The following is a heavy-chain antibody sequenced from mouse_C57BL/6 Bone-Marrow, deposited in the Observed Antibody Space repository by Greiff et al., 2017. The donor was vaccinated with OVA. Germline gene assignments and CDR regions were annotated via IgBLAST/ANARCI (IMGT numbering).Heavy chain of an antibody. J-gene: IGHJ2*01. CDR1: GFTIKDDY. D-gene: IGHD1-1*01. CDR3: TTPLYGGSYVNY. CDR2: IDPENGDT. V-gene: IGHV14-4*01. Sequence: EVQLQQSGAELVRPGASVTLSCTASGFTIKDDYMHWVKQRPEQGLEWIGWIDPENGDTEYASKFQGKATITADTSSNTAYLQLSSLTSEDTAVYYCTTPLYGGSYVNYWGQGTTLTVSS.